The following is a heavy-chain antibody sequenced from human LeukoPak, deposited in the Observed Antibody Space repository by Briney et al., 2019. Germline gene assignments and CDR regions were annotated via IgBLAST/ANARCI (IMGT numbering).Heavy chain of an antibody. J-gene: IGHJ3*02. CDR1: GYSFTNYW. CDR2: IYPGDSDT. D-gene: IGHD6-19*01. CDR3: ARQGGSSGWYFAFDI. Sequence: GESLKISCKGSGYSFTNYWIGWVRQMPGKGLEWMGIIYPGDSDTRYSPSFQGQVTISADKSISTAYLQWSSLKASDTAMYYCARQGGSSGWYFAFDIWGQGTMVTVSS. V-gene: IGHV5-51*01.